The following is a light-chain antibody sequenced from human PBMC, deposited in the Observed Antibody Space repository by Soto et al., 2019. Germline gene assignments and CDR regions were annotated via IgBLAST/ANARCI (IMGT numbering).Light chain of an antibody. CDR3: QSYDSSLSGVV. Sequence: QSVLTQPPSGSGAPGQRVTISCTGSSSNIGAGYEVHWYQQLPGTAPKLLIYGNSNRPSGVPDRFSGSKSGTSASLAITGLPDEDEADYYCQSYDSSLSGVVFGGGTKLTVL. V-gene: IGLV1-40*01. CDR1: SSNIGAGYE. J-gene: IGLJ2*01. CDR2: GNS.